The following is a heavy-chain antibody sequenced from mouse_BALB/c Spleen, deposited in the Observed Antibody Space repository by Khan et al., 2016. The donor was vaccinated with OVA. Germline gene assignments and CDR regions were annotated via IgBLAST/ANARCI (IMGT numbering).Heavy chain of an antibody. Sequence: QIQLVQSGPELKKPGETVKISCKASGYTFTNYGINWVKQAPGKGLKWMGWINTNTGEPTYAEEFKGRFAFSLETSASPAYLQLNNLKNEDTATYLCAEGDYYGSNSWFAYWGQGTLVTVSA. CDR1: GYTFTNYG. V-gene: IGHV9-3*02. J-gene: IGHJ3*01. D-gene: IGHD1-1*01. CDR3: AEGDYYGSNSWFAY. CDR2: INTNTGEP.